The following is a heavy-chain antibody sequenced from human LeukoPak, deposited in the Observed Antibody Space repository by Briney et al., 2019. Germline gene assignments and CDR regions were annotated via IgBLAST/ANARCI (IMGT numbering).Heavy chain of an antibody. CDR2: IYYSGST. J-gene: IGHJ6*02. V-gene: IGHV4-31*03. D-gene: IGHD2-15*01. CDR1: GGSISSGGYY. CDR3: ASAVGYCSGGSCYYYYGMDV. Sequence: SETLSLTCTVSGGSISSGGYYWSWIRQHPGKGLEWIGYIYYSGSTYYNPSLKSRVTISVDTFKNQFSLKLSSVTAADTAVYYCASAVGYCSGGSCYYYYGMDVWGQGTTVTVSS.